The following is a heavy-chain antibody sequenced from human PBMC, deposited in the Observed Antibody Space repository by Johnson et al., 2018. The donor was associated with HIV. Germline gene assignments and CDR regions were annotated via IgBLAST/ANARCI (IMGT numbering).Heavy chain of an antibody. CDR1: GFTFDDYA. CDR2: ISWNSGSI. D-gene: IGHD6-6*01. Sequence: VQLVESGGGLVKPGRSLRLSCAASGFTFDDYAMHWVRQDPGKGLEWVSGISWNSGSIGYADSVKGRFTISRDNAKDSLYLQMNSLRAEDTALYYCAKDMAARTFDAFDIWGQGTMVTVSS. J-gene: IGHJ3*02. CDR3: AKDMAARTFDAFDI. V-gene: IGHV3-9*01.